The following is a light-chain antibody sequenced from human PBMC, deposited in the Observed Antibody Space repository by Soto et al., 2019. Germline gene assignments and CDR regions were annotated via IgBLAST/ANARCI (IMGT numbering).Light chain of an antibody. CDR2: DVS. V-gene: IGLV2-11*01. Sequence: QSALTQPRSVSGSPGQSVTISCTGTSSDVGSSNYVSWYQQHPGKAPKLIISDVSKRPSGVPDRFSGSKSDNTASLSMSGLQDEDEADYFCCSHAGSYVVFGGGTKLTVL. CDR1: SSDVGSSNY. CDR3: CSHAGSYVV. J-gene: IGLJ2*01.